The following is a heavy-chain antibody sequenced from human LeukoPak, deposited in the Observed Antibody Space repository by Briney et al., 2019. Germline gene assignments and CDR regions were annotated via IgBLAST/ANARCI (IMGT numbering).Heavy chain of an antibody. D-gene: IGHD6-19*01. V-gene: IGHV3-66*01. CDR2: IYSGGST. CDR3: ARDGTPDSSGWYGRELYYYGMDV. CDR1: GGSFSGYY. Sequence: ETLSLTCAVYGGSFSGYYWSWVRQAPGKGLEWVSVIYSGGSTYYADSVKGRFTISRDNSKNTLYLQMNSLRAEDTAVYYCARDGTPDSSGWYGRELYYYGMDVWGQGTTVTVSS. J-gene: IGHJ6*02.